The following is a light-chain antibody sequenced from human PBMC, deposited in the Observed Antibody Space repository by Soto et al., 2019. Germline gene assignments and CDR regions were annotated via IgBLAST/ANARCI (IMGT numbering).Light chain of an antibody. J-gene: IGKJ5*01. CDR1: QSVSSSY. CDR2: GAS. CDR3: QQYGSSPLVT. Sequence: EIVLTQSPGTLSLSPGERATLSCRASQSVSSSYLAWYQQKPGQAPGLLIYGASSRATGIPDRFSGSGSGTDFTLTISRLEPEEFAVYYCQQYGSSPLVTFGQGTRLEIK. V-gene: IGKV3-20*01.